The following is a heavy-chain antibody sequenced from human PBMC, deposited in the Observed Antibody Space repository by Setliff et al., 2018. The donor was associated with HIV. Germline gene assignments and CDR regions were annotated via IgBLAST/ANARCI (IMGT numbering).Heavy chain of an antibody. D-gene: IGHD2-2*01. V-gene: IGHV3-30*02. CDR1: GFTFSNYG. Sequence: PGGSLRLSCAASGFTFSNYGIHWVRQAPGKGLEWVAFRRYDGSNLYYADSVKGRFTISRDNSKNTLYLQMNSLRAEDTAVYYCARDQEHIIVVSATGNMPGYLHYYYMDVWGKGSTVTVSS. CDR3: ARDQEHIIVVSATGNMPGYLHYYYMDV. CDR2: RRYDGSNL. J-gene: IGHJ6*03.